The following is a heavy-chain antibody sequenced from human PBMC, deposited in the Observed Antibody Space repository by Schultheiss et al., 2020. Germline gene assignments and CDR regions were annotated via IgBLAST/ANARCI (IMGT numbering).Heavy chain of an antibody. D-gene: IGHD3-9*01. V-gene: IGHV3-48*01. Sequence: GGSLRLSCAASGFTFSSYGMHWVRQAPGKGLEWVSYISSSSSTIYYADSVKGRFTISRDNAKNSLYLQMNSLRAEDTAVYYCARAYYDILTGTYYYYGMDVWGQGTTVTVSS. CDR3: ARAYYDILTGTYYYYGMDV. J-gene: IGHJ6*02. CDR2: ISSSSSTI. CDR1: GFTFSSYG.